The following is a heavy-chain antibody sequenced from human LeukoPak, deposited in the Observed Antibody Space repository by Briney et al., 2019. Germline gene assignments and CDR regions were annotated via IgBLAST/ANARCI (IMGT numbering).Heavy chain of an antibody. Sequence: HTGRSLRLSCAASGFTFSSYGMHWVRQAPGKGLEWVAVISYDGSNKYYADSVKGRFTISRDNSKNTLYLQMNSLRAEDTAVYYCAKGSQGWLQRWDAFDIWGQGTMVTISS. J-gene: IGHJ3*02. V-gene: IGHV3-30*18. D-gene: IGHD5-24*01. CDR1: GFTFSSYG. CDR2: ISYDGSNK. CDR3: AKGSQGWLQRWDAFDI.